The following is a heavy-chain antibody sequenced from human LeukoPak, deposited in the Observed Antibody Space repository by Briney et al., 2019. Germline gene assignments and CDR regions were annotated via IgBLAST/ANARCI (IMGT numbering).Heavy chain of an antibody. CDR3: AVSYDSSPNLDY. D-gene: IGHD3-22*01. J-gene: IGHJ4*02. CDR2: MNPNSGNT. V-gene: IGHV1-8*01. Sequence: ASEKVSCKASGYTFTSYDINWVRQATGQGLEWMGWMNPNSGNTGYAQKFQGRVTMTRNTSISTAYMELSSLRSEDTAVYYCAVSYDSSPNLDYWGQGTLVTVSS. CDR1: GYTFTSYD.